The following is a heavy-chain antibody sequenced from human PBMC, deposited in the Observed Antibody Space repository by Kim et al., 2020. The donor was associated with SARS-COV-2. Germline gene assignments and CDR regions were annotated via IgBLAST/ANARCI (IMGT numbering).Heavy chain of an antibody. CDR3: ARDGGSTWYGGPPFDN. V-gene: IGHV3-48*04. J-gene: IGHJ4*01. Sequence: GGSLRLSCAASGFIFSNYGMNWVRQTPGKGPEYISYISSSSSTIYYAASVRGRFTISRDNAKNSLYLQMNSLRVEDTAVYYCARDGGSTWYGGPPFDNWG. CDR2: ISSSSSTI. CDR1: GFIFSNYG. D-gene: IGHD6-13*01.